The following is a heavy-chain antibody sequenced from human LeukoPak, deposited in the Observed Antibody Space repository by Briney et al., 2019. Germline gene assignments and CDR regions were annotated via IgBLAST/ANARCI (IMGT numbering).Heavy chain of an antibody. CDR3: ARHKNDWAHNPKYYYYGMDV. Sequence: GGSLRLSCAASGFTVDSNYLSWVRQAPGKGLEWVSTMYTGGNTYYAASVKGRCTISRDFSKNTVFLHMNSLRAEDTAMYYCARHKNDWAHNPKYYYYGMDVWGQGTTVTVSS. V-gene: IGHV3-53*01. CDR1: GFTVDSNY. CDR2: MYTGGNT. D-gene: IGHD1-1*01. J-gene: IGHJ6*02.